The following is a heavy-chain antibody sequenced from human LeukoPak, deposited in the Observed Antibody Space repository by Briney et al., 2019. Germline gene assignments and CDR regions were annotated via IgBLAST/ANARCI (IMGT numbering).Heavy chain of an antibody. CDR1: GGSISSYY. CDR3: ARRGDWFDP. V-gene: IGHV4-59*08. J-gene: IGHJ5*02. CDR2: IYYSGST. Sequence: PSETLSLTCTVSGGSISSYYWSWIRQPPGKGLEWIGYIYYSGSTNYNPSLKSRVTISVDTSKNQSSLKLSSVTAADTAVYYCARRGDWFDPWGQGTLVTVSS.